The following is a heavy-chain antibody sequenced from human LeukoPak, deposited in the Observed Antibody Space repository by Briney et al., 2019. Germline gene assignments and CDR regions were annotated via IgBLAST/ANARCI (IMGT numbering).Heavy chain of an antibody. D-gene: IGHD5-12*01. CDR2: MNPNSGNT. Sequence: GASVKVSCKASGYTFTSYDINWVRQGTGQGLEWMGWMNPNSGNTGYAQKFQGRVTITRNTSISTAYMELSSLRSEDTAVYYCARGRSIVATTKGWFDPWGQGTLVTVSS. V-gene: IGHV1-8*03. CDR3: ARGRSIVATTKGWFDP. CDR1: GYTFTSYD. J-gene: IGHJ5*02.